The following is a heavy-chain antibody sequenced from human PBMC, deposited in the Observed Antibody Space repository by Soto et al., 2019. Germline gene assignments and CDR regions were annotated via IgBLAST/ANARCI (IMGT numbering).Heavy chain of an antibody. Sequence: ASVKVSCKASGYTFTSYYMHWVRQAPGQGLEWVGIINSSGGSTTYAQKFQGRVTMTRDTSTSTAYMELTSLRSEDTAVYYCTPLLRGHWGQGTLVSVSS. J-gene: IGHJ4*02. CDR2: INSSGGST. D-gene: IGHD1-26*01. CDR1: GYTFTSYY. V-gene: IGHV1-46*01. CDR3: TPLLRGH.